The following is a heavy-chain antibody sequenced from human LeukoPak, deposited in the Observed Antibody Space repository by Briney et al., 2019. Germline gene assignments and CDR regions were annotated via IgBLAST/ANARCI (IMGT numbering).Heavy chain of an antibody. V-gene: IGHV4-39*07. CDR2: IYYSGST. D-gene: IGHD1-26*01. J-gene: IGHJ4*02. CDR1: GGSISSSSYY. CDR3: TRGGELMNF. Sequence: SETLSLTCTVSGGSISSSSYYWGWIRQPPGTGLEWIGSIYYSGSTYYNPSLKSRVTISVDTSKNQFSLRLSSVTAADTAVYYCTRGGELMNFWGQGTLVTVSS.